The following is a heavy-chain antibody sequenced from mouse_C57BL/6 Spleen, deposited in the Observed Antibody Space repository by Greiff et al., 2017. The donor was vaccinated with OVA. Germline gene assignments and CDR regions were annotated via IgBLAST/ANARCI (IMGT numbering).Heavy chain of an antibody. V-gene: IGHV1-53*01. Sequence: QVQLKESGTELVKPGASVKLSCKASGYTFTSYWMHWVKQRPGQGLEWIGNINPSNGGTNYTEKFKSKATLTVDKSSSTAYMQLSSLTSEDSAVYYCARDRGNYENWYFDVWGTGTTVTVSS. D-gene: IGHD2-1*01. CDR3: ARDRGNYENWYFDV. CDR2: INPSNGGT. J-gene: IGHJ1*03. CDR1: GYTFTSYW.